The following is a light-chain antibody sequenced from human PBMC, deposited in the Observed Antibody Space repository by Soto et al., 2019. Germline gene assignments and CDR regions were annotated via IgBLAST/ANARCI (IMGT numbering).Light chain of an antibody. V-gene: IGLV1-47*01. CDR1: SSNIVTNH. CDR3: AAWDYSLSGWV. J-gene: IGLJ3*02. CDR2: RNS. Sequence: QSVLTQPPSASGTPGQRVTISCSGSSSNIVTNHVYWYQHLPGTAPKLLIYRNSLRPSGVPDRFSGSKSGTSASLAISGIRSEDEADYYCAAWDYSLSGWVFGGGTKLTVL.